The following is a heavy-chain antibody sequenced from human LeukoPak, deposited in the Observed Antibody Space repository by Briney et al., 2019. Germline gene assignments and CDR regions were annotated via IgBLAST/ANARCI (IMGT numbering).Heavy chain of an antibody. J-gene: IGHJ4*02. CDR2: ISGSGGST. CDR3: AKETFKTYYDFWSGYYSREGDPWYFDY. CDR1: GFTFSSYA. V-gene: IGHV3-23*01. Sequence: GGSLRLSCAASGFTFSSYAMSWVRQAPGKGLEWVSAISGSGGSTYYADSVKGRFTISKDNSKNTLYLQMNSLRAEDTAVYYCAKETFKTYYDFWSGYYSREGDPWYFDYWGQGTLVTVSS. D-gene: IGHD3-3*01.